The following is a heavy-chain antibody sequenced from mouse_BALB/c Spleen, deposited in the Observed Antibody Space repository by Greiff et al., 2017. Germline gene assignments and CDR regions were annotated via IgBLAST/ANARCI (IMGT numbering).Heavy chain of an antibody. Sequence: QVQLQQSGAELVRPGTSVKVSCKASGYAFTNYLIEWVKQRPGQGLEWIGVIYPGSGGTNYNAKFKGKATLTADESSSTAYMQLSSLTSDDSAVYFCARGPFYRCDGFDYWGQGTTLTVSS. J-gene: IGHJ2*01. CDR2: IYPGSGGT. V-gene: IGHV1-54*01. CDR3: ARGPFYRCDGFDY. CDR1: GYAFTNYL. D-gene: IGHD2-14*01.